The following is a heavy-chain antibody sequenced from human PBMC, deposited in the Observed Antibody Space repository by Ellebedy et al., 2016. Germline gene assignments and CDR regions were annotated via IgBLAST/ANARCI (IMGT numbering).Heavy chain of an antibody. V-gene: IGHV4-59*01. CDR2: IYYSGST. J-gene: IGHJ6*02. Sequence: SETLSLTCTVSGGSISSYYWRWIRQPPGKGLEWIGYIYYSGSTTYNHSLKSRVTIAVDTSKNQFSLKLSSVTAADTAVYYCARGPLVRGAMDVWGQGTTVTVSS. D-gene: IGHD3-10*01. CDR3: ARGPLVRGAMDV. CDR1: GGSISSYY.